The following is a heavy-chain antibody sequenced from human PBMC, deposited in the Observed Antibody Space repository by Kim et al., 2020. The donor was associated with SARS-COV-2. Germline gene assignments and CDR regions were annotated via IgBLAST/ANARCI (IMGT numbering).Heavy chain of an antibody. CDR3: IPNAFDI. CDR2: ISTDGSNT. V-gene: IGHV3-74*01. CDR1: GFTFSRYW. J-gene: IGHJ3*02. D-gene: IGHD2-2*02. Sequence: GGSLRLSCAASGFTFSRYWMHWVRQAPGKGLVWVSRISTDGSNTTYADSVKGRFTISRDNAKNTLYLQMNSLRAEDTAVCYCIPNAFDIWGQGTMVTVSS.